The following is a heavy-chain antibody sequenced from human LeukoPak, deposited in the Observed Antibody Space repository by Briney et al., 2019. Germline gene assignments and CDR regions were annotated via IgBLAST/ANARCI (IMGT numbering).Heavy chain of an antibody. J-gene: IGHJ4*02. CDR1: GYTFTSYG. CDR3: ASGGDCSGGSCFLHPEGYFDY. Sequence: ASVKVSCKASGYTFTSYGISWVRQAPGQGLEWMGWISAYNGNTNYAQKLQGRVTMTTDTSTSTAYMELRSLRSDDTAVYYCASGGDCSGGSCFLHPEGYFDYWGQGTLVTVSS. V-gene: IGHV1-18*01. CDR2: ISAYNGNT. D-gene: IGHD2-15*01.